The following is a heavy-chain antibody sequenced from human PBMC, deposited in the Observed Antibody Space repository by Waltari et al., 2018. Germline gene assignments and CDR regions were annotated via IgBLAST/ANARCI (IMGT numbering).Heavy chain of an antibody. CDR3: ARGITMVRGVIIPPDY. CDR1: GGSISSYY. CDR2: IYYSGST. V-gene: IGHV4-59*01. D-gene: IGHD3-10*01. Sequence: QVQLQESGPGLVKPSETLSLTCTVSGGSISSYYWSWIRQPPGKGLEWIGYIYYSGSTNYNPSLKSRVTISVDTSKNQFSLKLSSVTAADTAEYYCARGITMVRGVIIPPDYWGQGTLVTVSS. J-gene: IGHJ4*02.